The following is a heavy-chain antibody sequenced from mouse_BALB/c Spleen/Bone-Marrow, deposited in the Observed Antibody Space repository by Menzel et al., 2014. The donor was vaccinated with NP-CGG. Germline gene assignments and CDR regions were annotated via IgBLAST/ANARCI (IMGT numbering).Heavy chain of an antibody. Sequence: QVQLQQSGAELMKPGASVKISCKATGYTFXRYWIEWVKQRPGHGLEWIGEILPGSGSTNYNEKFKGKATFTADTSSNTAYMLLSSLTSEDSAVYYCARWGYGSSYVGYFDVWGAGTTVTVSS. CDR2: ILPGSGST. CDR3: ARWGYGSSYVGYFDV. J-gene: IGHJ1*01. V-gene: IGHV1-9*01. CDR1: GYTFXRYW. D-gene: IGHD1-1*01.